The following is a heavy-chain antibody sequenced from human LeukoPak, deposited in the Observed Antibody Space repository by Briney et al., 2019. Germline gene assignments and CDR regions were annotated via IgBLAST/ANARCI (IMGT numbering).Heavy chain of an antibody. D-gene: IGHD5-24*01. CDR1: GDSVSSNTAA. J-gene: IGHJ4*02. CDR2: TYYRSKWYH. CDR3: IRDRGHGFNLDY. V-gene: IGHV6-1*01. Sequence: SQTLSLTCVITGDSVSSNTAAWNWIRQSPLRGLEWLGRTYYRSKWYHDYAVSVKSRITINADTSKNQFSLQLNSVTPEDTAVYYCIRDRGHGFNLDYWGRGTLVTVSS.